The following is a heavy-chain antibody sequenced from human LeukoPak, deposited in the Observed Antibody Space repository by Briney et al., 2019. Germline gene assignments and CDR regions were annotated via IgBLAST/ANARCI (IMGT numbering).Heavy chain of an antibody. J-gene: IGHJ4*02. CDR3: ASGDSSGYLSLSY. Sequence: PSETLSLTCAVYGGSFSVYYWSWIRQPPGKGLEWIGEINHSGSTNYNPSLKSRVTISVDTSKNQFSLKLSSVTAADTAVYYCASGDSSGYLSLSYWGQGTLVTVSS. CDR1: GGSFSVYY. D-gene: IGHD3-22*01. V-gene: IGHV4-34*01. CDR2: INHSGST.